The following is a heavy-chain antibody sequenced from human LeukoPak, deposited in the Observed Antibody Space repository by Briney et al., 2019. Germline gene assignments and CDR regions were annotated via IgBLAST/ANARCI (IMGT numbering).Heavy chain of an antibody. D-gene: IGHD4-17*01. V-gene: IGHV3-30*02. CDR3: ARESTSLTTFGFDY. J-gene: IGHJ4*02. Sequence: GGSLRLSCAASGFTFSSYGMHWVRQAPGKGLEWVAFIRYDGSNKYYADSVKGRFTISRDNSKNTLYLQMNSLRAEDTAVYYCARESTSLTTFGFDYWGQGTLVTVSS. CDR2: IRYDGSNK. CDR1: GFTFSSYG.